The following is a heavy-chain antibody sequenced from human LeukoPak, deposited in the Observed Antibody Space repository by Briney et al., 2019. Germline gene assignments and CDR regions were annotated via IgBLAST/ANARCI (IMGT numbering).Heavy chain of an antibody. Sequence: PGGSLRLSCAASGFTFSSYSMNWVRQAPGKGLEWVSSISSSSSYIYYADSVKGRFTISRDNAKNSLYLQMNSLRAEDTAVYYCARGRGDYDILTGYYIVVDYWGQGTLVTVSS. D-gene: IGHD3-9*01. J-gene: IGHJ4*02. CDR2: ISSSSSYI. CDR3: ARGRGDYDILTGYYIVVDY. V-gene: IGHV3-21*01. CDR1: GFTFSSYS.